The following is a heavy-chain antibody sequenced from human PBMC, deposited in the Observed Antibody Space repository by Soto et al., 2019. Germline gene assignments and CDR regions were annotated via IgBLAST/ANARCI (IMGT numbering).Heavy chain of an antibody. CDR3: AREGGIVGATAADY. Sequence: QVQLQESGPGLVKPSQTLSLTCTVSGGSISSGGYYWSWIRQHPGKGLEWIGYIYYSGSTYYNPSLKXXVXLSVDTSKNQFSLKLSSVTAADTAVYYCAREGGIVGATAADYWGQGTLVTVSS. J-gene: IGHJ4*02. CDR1: GGSISSGGYY. CDR2: IYYSGST. D-gene: IGHD1-26*01. V-gene: IGHV4-31*03.